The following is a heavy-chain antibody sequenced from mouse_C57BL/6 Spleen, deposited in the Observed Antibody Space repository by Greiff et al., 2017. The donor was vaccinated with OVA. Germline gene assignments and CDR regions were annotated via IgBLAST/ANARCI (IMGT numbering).Heavy chain of an antibody. V-gene: IGHV1-55*01. Sequence: QVHVKQPGAELVKPGASVKMSCKASGYTFTSYWITWVKQRPGQGLEWIGDIYPGSGSTNYNEKFKSKATLTVDTSSSTAYMQLSSLTSEDSAVYYCARRGTSNAMDYWGQGTSVTVSS. D-gene: IGHD2-14*01. CDR3: ARRGTSNAMDY. CDR1: GYTFTSYW. J-gene: IGHJ4*01. CDR2: IYPGSGST.